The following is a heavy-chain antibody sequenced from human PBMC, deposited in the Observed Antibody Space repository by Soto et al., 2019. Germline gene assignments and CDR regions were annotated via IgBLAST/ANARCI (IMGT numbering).Heavy chain of an antibody. CDR2: ISSSGSTI. CDR1: GFTFSDYY. Sequence: GGSLRLSCAASGFTFSDYYMSWIRQAPGKGLEWVSYISSSGSTIYYADSVKGRFTISRDNAKNSLYLQMNSLRAEDTAVYYCATSSPEVYSDIWGQGTMVTVSS. J-gene: IGHJ3*02. D-gene: IGHD5-18*01. V-gene: IGHV3-11*01. CDR3: ATSSPEVYSDI.